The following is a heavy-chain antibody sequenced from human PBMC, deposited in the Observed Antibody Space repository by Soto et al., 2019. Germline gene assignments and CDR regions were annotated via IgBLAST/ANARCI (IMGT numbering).Heavy chain of an antibody. D-gene: IGHD1-1*01. Sequence: EVQLLESGGGLVQPGGSLRLSCAASGFTFSSYAMNWVRQAPGKGLEWVSGISASGGSSYYTDSVKGRFTIFRDNSKNTLYLQRNSLRADDTDVYYWARDLIAGRGTLLPYFQYWGQGTLVTVS. CDR1: GFTFSSYA. J-gene: IGHJ1*01. CDR3: ARDLIAGRGTLLPYFQY. CDR2: ISASGGSS. V-gene: IGHV3-23*01.